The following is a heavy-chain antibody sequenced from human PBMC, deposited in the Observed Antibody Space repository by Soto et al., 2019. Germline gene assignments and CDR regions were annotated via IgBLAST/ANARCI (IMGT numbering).Heavy chain of an antibody. CDR3: ASDVRGFGANYDVFSF. CDR1: GYTFTSYD. V-gene: IGHV1-8*01. D-gene: IGHD3-10*02. Sequence: GASVKVSCKASGYTFTSYDINWVRHATGQGLEWMGWMNPNSGNTGYAQKFQGRVTMTRNTSISTAYMELSSLRSEDTAVYYCASDVRGFGANYDVFSFWGQGTIVIVSS. J-gene: IGHJ3*01. CDR2: MNPNSGNT.